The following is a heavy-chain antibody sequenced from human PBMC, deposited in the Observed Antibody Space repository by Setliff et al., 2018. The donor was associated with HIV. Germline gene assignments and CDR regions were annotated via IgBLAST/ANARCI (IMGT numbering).Heavy chain of an antibody. Sequence: SETLSLTCTVSGGSISSYYWSWIRQPPGKGLEWIGEINHSGSTNYNPSLKSRVTMSVDKSKNQFSLSLSSVTAADTAVYYCARARRAGSGPKYFQHWGQGTLVTVSS. V-gene: IGHV4-59*12. D-gene: IGHD2-15*01. J-gene: IGHJ1*01. CDR1: GGSISSYY. CDR2: INHSGST. CDR3: ARARRAGSGPKYFQH.